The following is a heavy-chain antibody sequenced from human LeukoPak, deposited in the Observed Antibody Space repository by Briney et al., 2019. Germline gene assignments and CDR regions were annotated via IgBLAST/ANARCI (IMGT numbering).Heavy chain of an antibody. Sequence: SETLSLTCTVSGGSISSGGYYWSWIRQHPGKGLEWIGYIYYSGSTNYNPSLKSRLTISVDTSKNQFSLKLSSVTAADTAVYYCARDIGDIAVAGSYGMDVWGQGTTVTVSS. CDR1: GGSISSGGYY. CDR3: ARDIGDIAVAGSYGMDV. D-gene: IGHD6-19*01. J-gene: IGHJ6*02. V-gene: IGHV4-61*08. CDR2: IYYSGST.